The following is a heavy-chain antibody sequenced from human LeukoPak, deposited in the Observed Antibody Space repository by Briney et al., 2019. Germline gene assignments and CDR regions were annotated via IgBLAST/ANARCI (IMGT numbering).Heavy chain of an antibody. V-gene: IGHV4-39*07. CDR3: ARDGGSRERYYDFWSGYYSRDGWFDP. J-gene: IGHJ5*02. D-gene: IGHD3-3*01. CDR1: GFTFSSYA. CDR2: IYYSGST. Sequence: GSLRLSCAASGFTFSSYAMTWVRQPPGKGLEWIGSIYYSGSTYYNPSFKSRVTISVDTSKNQFSLKLSSVTAADTAVYYCARDGGSRERYYDFWSGYYSRDGWFDPWGQGTLVTVSS.